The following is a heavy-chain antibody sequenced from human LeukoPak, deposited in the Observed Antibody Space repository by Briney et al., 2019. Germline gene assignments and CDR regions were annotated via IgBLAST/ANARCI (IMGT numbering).Heavy chain of an antibody. CDR2: IYTSGST. J-gene: IGHJ6*03. V-gene: IGHV4-4*07. D-gene: IGHD2-2*01. CDR3: ARETADIVVVPAAIGGNYYYHYYMDV. CDR1: GGSISSYY. Sequence: PSETLSLTCTVSGGSISSYYWSWIRQPAGKGLEWIGRIYTSGSTNYNPSLKSRVTMSVDTSKNQFSLKLSSVTAADTAVYYCARETADIVVVPAAIGGNYYYHYYMDVWGKGTTVTVSS.